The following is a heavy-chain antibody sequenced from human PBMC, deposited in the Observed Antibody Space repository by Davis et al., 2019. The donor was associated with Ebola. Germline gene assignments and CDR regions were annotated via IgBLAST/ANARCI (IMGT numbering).Heavy chain of an antibody. Sequence: PGGSLRLSCAASGFTFSNYGVNWVRQAPGKGQECVSYISSSSSTIYYADSVKGRFTISRGNAKNSLYLQMNSLRDEDTAVYYCARDRGLGTDYWGQGTLVTVSS. D-gene: IGHD3-10*01. CDR2: ISSSSSTI. CDR3: ARDRGLGTDY. V-gene: IGHV3-48*02. CDR1: GFTFSNYG. J-gene: IGHJ4*02.